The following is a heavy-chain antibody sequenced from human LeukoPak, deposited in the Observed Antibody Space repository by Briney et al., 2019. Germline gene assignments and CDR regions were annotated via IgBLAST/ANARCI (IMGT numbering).Heavy chain of an antibody. V-gene: IGHV3-21*01. J-gene: IGHJ4*02. Sequence: PGGSLRLSCAASGFTFSSYSMNWVRQAPGKGLEWVSSISSSSSYIYYADSVKGRFTISRDNAKNSLYLQMNSLRAEDTAVYYCARASSGWYIWDYWGQGTLVTVSS. D-gene: IGHD6-19*01. CDR3: ARASSGWYIWDY. CDR2: ISSSSSYI. CDR1: GFTFSSYS.